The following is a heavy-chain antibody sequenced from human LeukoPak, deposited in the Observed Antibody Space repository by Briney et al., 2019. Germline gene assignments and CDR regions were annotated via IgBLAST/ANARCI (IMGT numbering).Heavy chain of an antibody. Sequence: SETLSLTCTVSGGSISSSSYYWDWIRQPPGKGLEWIGSIYYSGSTYYNPSLKSRVTISVDTSKNQFSLKLSSVTAADTAVYYCARIFLNWNDGQALQGTLDYWGQGTLVTVSS. CDR1: GGSISSSSYY. CDR2: IYYSGST. J-gene: IGHJ4*02. CDR3: ARIFLNWNDGQALQGTLDY. V-gene: IGHV4-39*01. D-gene: IGHD1-20*01.